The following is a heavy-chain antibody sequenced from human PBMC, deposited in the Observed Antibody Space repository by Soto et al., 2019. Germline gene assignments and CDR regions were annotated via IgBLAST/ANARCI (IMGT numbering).Heavy chain of an antibody. CDR1: GGSISSSSYY. CDR2: IYYSGST. Sequence: QLQLQESGPGLVKPSETLSLTCTVSGGSISSSSYYWGWIRQPPGKGLEWIGSIYYSGSTHYNPSLKGRVTIPVDTSKYQFSLNLSSVTDADTAVYYCVSVCFPDIVVVLAATDSFDIWGQGTMVTVSS. CDR3: VSVCFPDIVVVLAATDSFDI. J-gene: IGHJ3*02. D-gene: IGHD2-15*01. V-gene: IGHV4-39*01.